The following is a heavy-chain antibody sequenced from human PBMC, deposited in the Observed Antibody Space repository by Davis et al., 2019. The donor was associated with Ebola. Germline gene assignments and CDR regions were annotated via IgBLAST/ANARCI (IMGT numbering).Heavy chain of an antibody. V-gene: IGHV3-30*02. J-gene: IGHJ4*02. CDR2: VRSHGSDD. CDR1: GFTFSSYG. Sequence: GESLKISCAASGFTFSSYGMHWVRQAPGKGLEWVAFVRSHGSDDHYADSVKGRFTISRDNSKNTLYLQMNSLRAEDTAVYYCAKGTLVVITTCFDYWGQGTLVTVSS. D-gene: IGHD3-22*01. CDR3: AKGTLVVITTCFDY.